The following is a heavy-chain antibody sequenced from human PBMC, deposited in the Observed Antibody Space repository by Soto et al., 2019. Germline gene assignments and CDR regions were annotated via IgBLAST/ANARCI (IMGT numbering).Heavy chain of an antibody. V-gene: IGHV1-18*01. CDR3: ARDGDEEANFDP. CDR2: IRTYNGYT. Sequence: QVQLVQSGAEVKKPGASVKVSCKASGYTFSTYGISWVRQAPGQGLEWMGWIRTYNGYTNYAQKFQGRVTMTTDTSTSTAYKELRSLRSDDTAVYYCARDGDEEANFDPWGQGTLVTVSS. J-gene: IGHJ5*02. D-gene: IGHD4-17*01. CDR1: GYTFSTYG.